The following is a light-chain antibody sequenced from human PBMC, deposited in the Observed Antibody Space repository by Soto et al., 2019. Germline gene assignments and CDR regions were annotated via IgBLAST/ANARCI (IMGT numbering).Light chain of an antibody. V-gene: IGKV3-11*01. J-gene: IGKJ5*01. CDR2: DAS. Sequence: EIVLTQSPATLSLSPGERDTLSCLASQSVSSYLAWYQQKPGQAPRLLIYDASNRATGIPARFSGSGSGTDFTLTISSLEPEDFAVYYCQQRSNWPPITVGPGTRLEIK. CDR3: QQRSNWPPIT. CDR1: QSVSSY.